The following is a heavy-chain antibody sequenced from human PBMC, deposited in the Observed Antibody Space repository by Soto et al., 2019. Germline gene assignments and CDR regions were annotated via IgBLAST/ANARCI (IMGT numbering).Heavy chain of an antibody. J-gene: IGHJ4*02. CDR3: ARGGDWQFDY. D-gene: IGHD2-21*02. CDR2: IHHSGRT. CDR1: GDSISSDKW. V-gene: IGHV4-4*02. Sequence: QVQLQESGPGLVKLSGTLCLTCAVSGDSISSDKWWSWVRQPPGKGLEWIGEIHHSGRTNYNPSLKSRVTILVEKSKNQVSLELSSMTAADTAVYYCARGGDWQFDYWGQGTLVTVSS.